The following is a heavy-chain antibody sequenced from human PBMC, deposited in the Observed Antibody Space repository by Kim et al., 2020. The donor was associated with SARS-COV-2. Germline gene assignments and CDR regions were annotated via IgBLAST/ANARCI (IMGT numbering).Heavy chain of an antibody. D-gene: IGHD6-13*01. Sequence: DYAQKLQGRVTMTTATSTSTAYMELRSLRSDDTAVYYCARVPRSIAAKDYWGQGTLVTVSS. J-gene: IGHJ4*02. V-gene: IGHV1-18*01. CDR3: ARVPRSIAAKDY.